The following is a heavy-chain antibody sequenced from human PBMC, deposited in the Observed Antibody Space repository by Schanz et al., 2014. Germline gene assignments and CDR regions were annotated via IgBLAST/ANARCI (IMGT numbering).Heavy chain of an antibody. CDR1: GFPFSDYF. J-gene: IGHJ6*03. CDR3: TRGKECTIAWCYHSETDGINYMDV. D-gene: IGHD2-8*01. Sequence: QVQLLDSGGGLVKPGGSLRLSCTASGFPFSDYFMAWIRQPPGRGLEWVSYIGNGGVTKYYADSVKGRFTISGDNSKNTLYIQINSHRNKDTAIYYSTRGKECTIAWCYHSETDGINYMDVWGKGTTVTVSS. V-gene: IGHV3-11*01. CDR2: IGNGGVTK.